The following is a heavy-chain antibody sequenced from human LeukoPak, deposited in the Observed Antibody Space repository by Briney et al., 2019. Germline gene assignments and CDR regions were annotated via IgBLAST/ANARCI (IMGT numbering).Heavy chain of an antibody. CDR1: GFTFSSYS. J-gene: IGHJ4*02. CDR2: ISGSGGST. V-gene: IGHV3-23*01. CDR3: AKDVESGHYYDSSGYYDY. D-gene: IGHD3-22*01. Sequence: PGGSLRLSCAASGFTFSSYSMNWVRQAPGKGLEWVSAISGSGGSTYYADSVKGRFTISRDNSKNTLYLQMNSLRAEDTAVYYCAKDVESGHYYDSSGYYDYWGQGTLVTVSS.